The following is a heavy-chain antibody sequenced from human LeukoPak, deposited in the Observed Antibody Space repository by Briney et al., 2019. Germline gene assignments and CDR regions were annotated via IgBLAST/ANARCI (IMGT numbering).Heavy chain of an antibody. CDR3: ATLGKESGYYYDSSGLWDAFDI. V-gene: IGHV4-31*03. D-gene: IGHD3-22*01. CDR2: IYYSGST. CDR1: GGSISSGGYY. J-gene: IGHJ3*02. Sequence: SETLSLTCTVSGGSISSGGYYWSWIRQHPGTGLEWIGYIYYSGSTYYNPSLKSRVTISVDTSKNQFSLKLSSVTAADTAVYYCATLGKESGYYYDSSGLWDAFDIWGQGTMVTVSS.